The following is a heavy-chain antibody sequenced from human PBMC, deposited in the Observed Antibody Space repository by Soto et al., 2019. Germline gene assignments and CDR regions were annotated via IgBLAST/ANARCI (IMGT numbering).Heavy chain of an antibody. CDR3: ARSGLSGAARGFDP. D-gene: IGHD3-10*01. J-gene: IGHJ5*02. V-gene: IGHV4-4*07. Sequence: QVQLQESGPGLVKPSETLSLTCTVSGGSISSYYWSWIRQPAGKGLEWIGRIYTSGGTNYNPSLNSRVTMSGDTSKNQFSLKLSSVTAADTAVYYCARSGLSGAARGFDPWGQGTLVTVSS. CDR2: IYTSGGT. CDR1: GGSISSYY.